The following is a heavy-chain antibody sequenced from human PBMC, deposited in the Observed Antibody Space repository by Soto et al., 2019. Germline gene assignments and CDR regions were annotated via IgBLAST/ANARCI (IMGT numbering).Heavy chain of an antibody. D-gene: IGHD1-26*01. Sequence: SETLSLTCTVSGGSISSRNRYWGWLRQPPGRGLEWIGSTYESGSSDYNPSLKSRVTMSVDMSKNQFSLKINSVTAADTAMYFCARNGDTGSIRNWFALWGQGTLVTVSS. V-gene: IGHV4-39*01. CDR2: TYESGSS. J-gene: IGHJ5*02. CDR3: ARNGDTGSIRNWFAL. CDR1: GGSISSRNRY.